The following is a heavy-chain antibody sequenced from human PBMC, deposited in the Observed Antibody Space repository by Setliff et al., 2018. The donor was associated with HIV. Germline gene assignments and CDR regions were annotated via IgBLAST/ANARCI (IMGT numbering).Heavy chain of an antibody. J-gene: IGHJ4*02. D-gene: IGHD5-18*01. Sequence: SETLSLTCTVSGGSINSTSYYWGWIRQPPGNGLEWIGSIYHTGSTYYKPSLKSRVTISVDTSKNQFSLRMRSVTAADTAVYYCARVFVDTAVLRVLEYYFDSWGRGTLVTSPQ. V-gene: IGHV4-39*07. CDR1: GGSINSTSYY. CDR2: IYHTGST. CDR3: ARVFVDTAVLRVLEYYFDS.